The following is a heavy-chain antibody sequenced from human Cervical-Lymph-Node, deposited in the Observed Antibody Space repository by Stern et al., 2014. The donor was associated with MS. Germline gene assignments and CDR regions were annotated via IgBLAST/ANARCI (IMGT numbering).Heavy chain of an antibody. J-gene: IGHJ4*02. Sequence: QVQLVQSGAEVKEPGSAVKVSCKASGGSFNNYAINWVRQAPGQGLEWVGGVIPIFGTPQYAHKFQGRLTFTADESTNTAYMELSSPRSEDSAVYYCARDGDTAMVTPLYFFAFWGQGTLVIVSS. CDR2: VIPIFGTP. V-gene: IGHV1-69*01. CDR1: GGSFNNYA. CDR3: ARDGDTAMVTPLYFFAF. D-gene: IGHD5-18*01.